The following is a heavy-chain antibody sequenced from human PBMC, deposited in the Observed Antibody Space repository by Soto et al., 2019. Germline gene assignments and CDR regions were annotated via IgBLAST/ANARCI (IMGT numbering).Heavy chain of an antibody. CDR3: TTWARQGS. CDR2: IKSKTDGGTI. D-gene: IGHD2-15*01. J-gene: IGHJ4*02. V-gene: IGHV3-15*07. CDR1: GFTLSNVW. Sequence: EVQLVESGGGLVKPGESLRLSGVGSGFTLSNVWMNWVRQAPGKGLEWVGRIKSKTDGGTIDYAAPVKGRFTNSKDDSTSTLYLQMNSLKTEDTAVYYCTTWARQGSWGQGTLVTVSS.